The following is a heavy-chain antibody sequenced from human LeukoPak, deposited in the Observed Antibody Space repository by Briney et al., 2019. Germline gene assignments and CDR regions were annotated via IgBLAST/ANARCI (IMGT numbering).Heavy chain of an antibody. J-gene: IGHJ4*02. CDR1: GCTFSSYW. D-gene: IGHD1-1*01. CDR2: ISSDWGTT. V-gene: IGHV3-74*01. Sequence: GGSLRLSCAASGCTFSSYWMHWVRHAPGKGLVWVSRISSDWGTTNYADSVKGRFTISRDNAKNTLYLQMNSLRAEDRAVYYCARVLDSGNDVVDYWGQGTLVTVSS. CDR3: ARVLDSGNDVVDY.